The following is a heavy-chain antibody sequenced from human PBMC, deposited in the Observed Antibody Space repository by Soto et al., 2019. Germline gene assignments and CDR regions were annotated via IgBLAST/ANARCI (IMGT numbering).Heavy chain of an antibody. CDR1: GGSISSYY. CDR2: IYYTGSS. D-gene: IGHD3-16*01. Sequence: SETLSLTCTVSGGSISSYYWSWIRQPPGKGLEWIGYIYYTGSSYYNPSLKSRITVSVDTSKNQFSLNLTSVTAADTAVYYCARHGLTAYMAYYFDFWGQGTQVTVSS. CDR3: ARHGLTAYMAYYFDF. V-gene: IGHV4-59*04. J-gene: IGHJ4*02.